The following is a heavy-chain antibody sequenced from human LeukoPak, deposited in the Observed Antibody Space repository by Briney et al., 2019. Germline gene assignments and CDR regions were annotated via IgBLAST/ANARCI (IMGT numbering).Heavy chain of an antibody. CDR2: INPNSGGT. J-gene: IGHJ4*02. CDR1: GYTFTGYY. V-gene: IGHV1-2*02. Sequence: AAVKVSCKASGYTFTGYYMHWVRQAPVQGLEWMGWINPNSGGTNYAQKLQGRVTMTRDTSTSTAYMELRSLRSDDTAVYYCARGLSQFGELSDASSYWGQGTLVTVSS. D-gene: IGHD3-10*01. CDR3: ARGLSQFGELSDASSY.